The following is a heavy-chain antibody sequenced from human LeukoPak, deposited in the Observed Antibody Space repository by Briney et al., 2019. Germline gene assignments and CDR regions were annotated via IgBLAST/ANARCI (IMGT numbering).Heavy chain of an antibody. Sequence: SETLSLTCTVSGGSISSYYWSWIRQPPGKGLEWIGYIYTSGSTNYNPSLKSRVTISVDTSKNQFTLKLSSVTAADTAVYYCARQGDYYGSGDHFDYWGQGTLVTVSS. J-gene: IGHJ4*02. CDR1: GGSISSYY. D-gene: IGHD3-10*01. V-gene: IGHV4-4*09. CDR3: ARQGDYYGSGDHFDY. CDR2: IYTSGST.